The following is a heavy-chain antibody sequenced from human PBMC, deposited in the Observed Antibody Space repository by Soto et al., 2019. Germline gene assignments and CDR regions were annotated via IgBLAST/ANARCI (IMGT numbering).Heavy chain of an antibody. CDR1: GGTFSSYA. CDR3: ARDGYNEMGFDY. CDR2: ISPIVGTA. V-gene: IGHV1-69*01. D-gene: IGHD5-12*01. Sequence: QVQLVQSGAEVKKPGSSVKVSCKASGGTFSSYAISWVRQAPGQVLEWMGGISPIVGTANYAQKFQGRVTITADESTSTAYMELSSLRSEDTAVYYCARDGYNEMGFDYWGQGTLVTVSS. J-gene: IGHJ4*02.